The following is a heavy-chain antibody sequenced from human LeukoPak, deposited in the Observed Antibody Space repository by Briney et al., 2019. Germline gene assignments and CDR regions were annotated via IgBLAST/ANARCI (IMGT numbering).Heavy chain of an antibody. CDR3: ARGVGYGVVIVDAFDI. CDR1: GGSISSSNW. V-gene: IGHV4-4*02. J-gene: IGHJ3*02. CDR2: IYHSGST. D-gene: IGHD3-3*01. Sequence: SETLSLTCAVSGGSISSSNWWSWVRQPPGKGLEWIGEIYHSGSTNYNPSLKSRVTISVDKSKNQFSLKLSSVTAADTAVYYCARGVGYGVVIVDAFDIWGQGTMVTVSS.